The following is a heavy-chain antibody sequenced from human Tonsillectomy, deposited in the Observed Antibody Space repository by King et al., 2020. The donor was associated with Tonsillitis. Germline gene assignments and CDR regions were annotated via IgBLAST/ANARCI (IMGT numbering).Heavy chain of an antibody. CDR2: IYSSGTT. D-gene: IGHD6-13*01. Sequence: VQLVESGPGLVKPSETLSLTCTVSVDSINNFYWSWIRQPPGEELEWIGYIYSSGTTNYNPSLKSRVTMSIDTSKNQFSLSLTSVTDADTAVYYCARGFGSSWYYLDYWGQGTLVTVSS. CDR3: ARGFGSSWYYLDY. CDR1: VDSINNFY. J-gene: IGHJ4*02. V-gene: IGHV4-59*08.